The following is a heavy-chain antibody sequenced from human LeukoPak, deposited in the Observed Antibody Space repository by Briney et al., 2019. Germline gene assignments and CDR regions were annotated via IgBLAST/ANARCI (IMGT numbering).Heavy chain of an antibody. CDR1: GFIFDDYV. D-gene: IGHD5-18*01. CDR3: VKGYSSSWSGYFDS. CDR2: ITWDGYKI. J-gene: IGHJ4*02. Sequence: GGSLRLSCEASGFIFDDYVMYWVRQSPGKCLEWVSGITWDGYKIDYVDSVKGRFTISRDNARNSLFLQMNRVRVEDTAFYYCVKGYSSSWSGYFDSWGQGTLVTVAS. V-gene: IGHV3-9*01.